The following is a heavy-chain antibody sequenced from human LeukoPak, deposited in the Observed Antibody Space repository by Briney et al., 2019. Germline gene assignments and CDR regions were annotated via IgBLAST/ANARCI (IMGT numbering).Heavy chain of an antibody. CDR3: AKDLPAPDKLLLEWLSH. V-gene: IGHV3-23*01. J-gene: IGHJ4*02. D-gene: IGHD3-3*01. CDR2: ISGSGGST. CDR1: GFTFSSYA. Sequence: GGSLRLSCAASGFTFSSYAMSWVRQAPGKGLEWVSGISGSGGSTYYADSAKGRFTISRDNSKNTLYLQMNSLRAEDTAVYYCAKDLPAPDKLLLEWLSHWGPGTLVTVSS.